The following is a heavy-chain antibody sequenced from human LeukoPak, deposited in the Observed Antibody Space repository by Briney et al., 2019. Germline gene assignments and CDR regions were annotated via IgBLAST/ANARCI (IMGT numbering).Heavy chain of an antibody. J-gene: IGHJ4*02. D-gene: IGHD3-22*01. CDR3: ARSGRYYESSGYYYVAY. CDR2: IYNSGST. CDR1: GASISSYY. Sequence: SETLSLTCTASGASISSYYWSWIRQPPGKGLEWIASIYNSGSTNYTPSLKSRVTISVDTSKNQFSLKLSSVTAADTAVYYCARSGRYYESSGYYYVAYWGQGTLVTVSS. V-gene: IGHV4-59*08.